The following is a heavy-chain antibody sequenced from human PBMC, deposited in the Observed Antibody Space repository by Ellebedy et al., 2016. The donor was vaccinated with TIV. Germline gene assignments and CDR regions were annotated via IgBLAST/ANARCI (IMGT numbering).Heavy chain of an antibody. CDR3: ASSQWLVDYYGMDV. CDR2: IYSGGST. V-gene: IGHV3-53*01. J-gene: IGHJ6*02. D-gene: IGHD6-19*01. CDR1: GFTVSSNY. Sequence: GGSLRLXXAASGFTVSSNYMSWVRQAPGKGLEWVSVIYSGGSTYYADSVKGRFTISRDNSKNTLYLQMNSLRAEDTAVYYCASSQWLVDYYGMDVWGQGTTVTVSS.